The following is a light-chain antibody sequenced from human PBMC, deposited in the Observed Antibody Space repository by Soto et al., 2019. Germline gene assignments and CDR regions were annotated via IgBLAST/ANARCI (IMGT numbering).Light chain of an antibody. V-gene: IGKV1-5*03. J-gene: IGKJ5*01. CDR1: QSINSW. CDR3: QQYYSYLYT. CDR2: KAS. Sequence: DIQMTQSPSTLSASVGDRVTITCRASQSINSWLAWYQQKPGKAPKLLIYKASNLESGVPSRFSGSRSGTDFTLTISSLQPDDFATYYCQQYYSYLYTFGQGTRLEIK.